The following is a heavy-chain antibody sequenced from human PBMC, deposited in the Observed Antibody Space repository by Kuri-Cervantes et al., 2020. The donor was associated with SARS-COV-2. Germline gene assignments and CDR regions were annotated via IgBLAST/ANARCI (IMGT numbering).Heavy chain of an antibody. V-gene: IGHV1-46*01. CDR1: GGTFSSYA. CDR3: ASMVSGSYQLPLDY. CDR2: INSSGGST. J-gene: IGHJ4*02. D-gene: IGHD1-26*01. Sequence: ASVKVSCKASGGTFSSYAISWVRQAPGQGLEWMGIINSSGGSTSYAQKFQGRVTMTRDTSTSTVYMELSSLRSEDTAVYYCASMVSGSYQLPLDYWGQGTLVTVSS.